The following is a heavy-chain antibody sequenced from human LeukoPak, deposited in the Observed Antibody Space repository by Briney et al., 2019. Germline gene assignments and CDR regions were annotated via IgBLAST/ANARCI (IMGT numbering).Heavy chain of an antibody. V-gene: IGHV4-59*08. CDR3: ARIFIRNGYSSYFDC. D-gene: IGHD5-18*01. Sequence: SETLSLTCTVSVGSISSHLWSWIRQPPGKGLEWIGYILYSGTTYYNPSLKSRVTTSVDMSKNQFSLRLRPVTAADTAVYYCARIFIRNGYSSYFDCWGQGTLVTVSS. CDR2: ILYSGTT. CDR1: VGSISSHL. J-gene: IGHJ4*02.